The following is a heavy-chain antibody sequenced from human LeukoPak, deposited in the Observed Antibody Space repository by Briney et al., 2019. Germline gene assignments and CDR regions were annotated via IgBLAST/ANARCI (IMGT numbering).Heavy chain of an antibody. CDR1: GYSISSGYS. Sequence: PSETLSLTCTVSGYSISSGYSWGWIRQPPGKGLEWIGSIYHSGSTYYNPSLKSRVTISVDTSKNQFSLKLSSVTAADTAVYYCASSYYYGSGSYYNSYYFDYWGQGTLVTVSS. D-gene: IGHD3-10*01. V-gene: IGHV4-38-2*02. CDR2: IYHSGST. CDR3: ASSYYYGSGSYYNSYYFDY. J-gene: IGHJ4*02.